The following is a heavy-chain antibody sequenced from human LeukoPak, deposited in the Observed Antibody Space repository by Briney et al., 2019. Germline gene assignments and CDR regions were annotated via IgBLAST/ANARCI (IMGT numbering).Heavy chain of an antibody. CDR2: ISHSGST. CDR3: SRGRFTGGGFGELHD. CDR1: GGSFSGYY. V-gene: IGHV4-34*01. Sequence: SETLSLTCAVYGGSFSGYYCSWIRQPPGKGLEWIGEISHSGSTKYNPSLKSRVTISVDTSKNQVSLKLSSVTAPDTAVYYCSRGRFTGGGFGELHDWGHGTLVTVSS. D-gene: IGHD3-10*01. J-gene: IGHJ4*01.